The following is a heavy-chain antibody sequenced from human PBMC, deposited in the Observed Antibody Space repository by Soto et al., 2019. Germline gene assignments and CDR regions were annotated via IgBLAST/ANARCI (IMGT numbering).Heavy chain of an antibody. Sequence: ASVKVSCKASGFTFTSSAVQWVRQARGQRLEWIGWIVVGSGNTNYAQKFQERVTITRDMSTSTAYMELSSLRSEDTAVYYCAAEGYGSGLGIVDGMDVWGQGTTVTVSS. CDR3: AAEGYGSGLGIVDGMDV. D-gene: IGHD3-10*01. V-gene: IGHV1-58*01. CDR1: GFTFTSSA. J-gene: IGHJ6*02. CDR2: IVVGSGNT.